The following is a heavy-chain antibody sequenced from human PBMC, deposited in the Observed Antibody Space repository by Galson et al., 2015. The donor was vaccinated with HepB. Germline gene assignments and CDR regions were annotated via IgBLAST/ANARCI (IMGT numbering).Heavy chain of an antibody. D-gene: IGHD2-21*02. CDR1: GGSISSSNW. Sequence: ETLSLTCAVSGGSISSSNWWSWVRQPPGKGLEWIGEIYHSGSTNYNPSLKSRVTISVDKSKNQFSLKLSSVTAADTAVYYCARNIVVVTAFFDYWGQGTLVTVSS. CDR3: ARNIVVVTAFFDY. J-gene: IGHJ4*02. V-gene: IGHV4-4*02. CDR2: IYHSGST.